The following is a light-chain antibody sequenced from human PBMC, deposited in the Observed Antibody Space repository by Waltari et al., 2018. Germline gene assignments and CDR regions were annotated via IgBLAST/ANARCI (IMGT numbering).Light chain of an antibody. CDR1: GSDVGDFNS. J-gene: IGLJ3*02. CDR2: DVS. Sequence: QSALTQPRSVSGSPGQSVTISCAGTGSDVGDFNSVSWYQQHTGKAPKLVIFDVSKRPSGVPDRFSGYKSGTSASLTGSGLQAEDEADYYCCSYAGIWVFGGGTKLTVL. V-gene: IGLV2-11*01. CDR3: CSYAGIWV.